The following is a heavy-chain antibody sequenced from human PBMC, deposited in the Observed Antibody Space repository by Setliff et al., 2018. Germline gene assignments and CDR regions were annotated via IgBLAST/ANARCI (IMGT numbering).Heavy chain of an antibody. V-gene: IGHV1-46*01. J-gene: IGHJ3*02. CDR1: GYTFTSYY. CDR3: ARAPYYYGSSGYYRDDAFDI. D-gene: IGHD3-22*01. CDR2: INPSGGST. Sequence: ASVKVSCKASGYTFTSYYMHWVRQAPGQGLEWMGIINPSGGSTSYAQKFQGRVTMTRDTSTSTVYMELSSLRSEDTAVYYCARAPYYYGSSGYYRDDAFDIWGQGTMVTVSS.